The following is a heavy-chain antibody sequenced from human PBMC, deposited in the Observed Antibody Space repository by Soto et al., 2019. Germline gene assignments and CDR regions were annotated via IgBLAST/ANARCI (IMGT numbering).Heavy chain of an antibody. Sequence: AGGSLRLSCAASGFTFSSYDMHWVRQATGKGLEWVSAIGTAGDTYYPGSVKGRFTISRENAKNSLYLQMNSLRAEDTAVYYCARGPPHYYDDTNYFDYWAQGTLVTVSS. CDR3: ARGPPHYYDDTNYFDY. V-gene: IGHV3-13*01. CDR2: IGTAGDT. D-gene: IGHD3-22*01. CDR1: GFTFSSYD. J-gene: IGHJ4*02.